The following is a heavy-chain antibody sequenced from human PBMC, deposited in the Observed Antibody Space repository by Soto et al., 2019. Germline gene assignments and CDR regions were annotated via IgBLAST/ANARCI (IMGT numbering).Heavy chain of an antibody. CDR1: GFTFSSYA. Sequence: GSLRLSCAASGFTFSSYAMHWVRQAPGKGLEWVAVISYDGSNKYYADSVKGRFTISRDNSKNTLYLQMNSLRAEDTAVYYCARGGTGEEGAFDIWGQGTMVTVSS. V-gene: IGHV3-30*04. CDR3: ARGGTGEEGAFDI. CDR2: ISYDGSNK. D-gene: IGHD7-27*01. J-gene: IGHJ3*02.